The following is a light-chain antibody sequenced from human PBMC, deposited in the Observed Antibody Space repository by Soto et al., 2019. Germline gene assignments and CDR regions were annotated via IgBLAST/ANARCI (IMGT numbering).Light chain of an antibody. J-gene: IGKJ1*01. CDR2: DAS. Sequence: DIQMTQSPSTLSGSVGDRVTMTWRASQTISSWLAWYQQKPGKAPKLLIYDASSLESGVPSRFSGSGSGTEFTLTISSLQPDDFATYYCQQYNSYSWTFGQGTKVDIK. V-gene: IGKV1-5*01. CDR3: QQYNSYSWT. CDR1: QTISSW.